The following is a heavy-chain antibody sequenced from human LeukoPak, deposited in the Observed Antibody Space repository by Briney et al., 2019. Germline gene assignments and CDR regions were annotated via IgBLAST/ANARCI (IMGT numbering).Heavy chain of an antibody. CDR2: INHSGST. V-gene: IGHV4-34*01. CDR1: GGSFSGYY. Sequence: SETLSLTCAVYGGSFSGYYWSRIRQPPGKGLEWIGEINHSGSTNYNPSLKSRVTISVDTSKNQFSLKLSSVTAADTAVYYCARARYLIYFDYWGQGTLVTVSS. D-gene: IGHD2/OR15-2a*01. J-gene: IGHJ4*02. CDR3: ARARYLIYFDY.